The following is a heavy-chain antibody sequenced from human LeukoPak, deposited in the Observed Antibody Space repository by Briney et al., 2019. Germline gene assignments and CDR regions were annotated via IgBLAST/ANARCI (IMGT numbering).Heavy chain of an antibody. CDR3: ARDAPDGTNFDY. V-gene: IGHV3-21*01. J-gene: IGHJ4*02. Sequence: GSLRLSCAASGFTFSSYSMNWVRQAPGKGLEWVSSISSSSSYIYYADSVKGRFTISRDNAKNSLYLQVNSLRAEDTAVYYCARDAPDGTNFDYWGQGTLVTVSS. CDR1: GFTFSSYS. D-gene: IGHD2-2*01. CDR2: ISSSSSYI.